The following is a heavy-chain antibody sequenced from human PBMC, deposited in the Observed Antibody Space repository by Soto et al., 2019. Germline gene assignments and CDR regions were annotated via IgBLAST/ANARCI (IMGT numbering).Heavy chain of an antibody. CDR2: IYYSGST. CDR3: ARVGLWGGAAAGQSDY. D-gene: IGHD6-13*01. Sequence: QVQLQESGPGLVKPSETLSLTCTVSGGSISSYYWSWIRQPPGKGLEWIGYIYYSGSTNYNPSLKSRVTISVDTSKNQFSLKLSSVTAAGTAVYYCARVGLWGGAAAGQSDYWGQGTLVTVSS. CDR1: GGSISSYY. V-gene: IGHV4-59*01. J-gene: IGHJ4*02.